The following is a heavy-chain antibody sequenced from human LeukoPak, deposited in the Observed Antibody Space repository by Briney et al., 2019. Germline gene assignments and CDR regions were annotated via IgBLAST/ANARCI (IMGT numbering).Heavy chain of an antibody. V-gene: IGHV4-34*01. CDR2: INHSGST. D-gene: IGHD2-2*01. J-gene: IGHJ6*03. CDR1: GGSFSGYY. Sequence: PSETLSLTCAVYGGSFSGYYWSWIRQPPGKGLEWIGEINHSGSTNYNPSLKSRVTISVDTSKNQFSLKLSSVTAADTAVYYCARAPRRSGTSGKVYYYYHYMDVWGKGTTVTVSS. CDR3: ARAPRRSGTSGKVYYYYHYMDV.